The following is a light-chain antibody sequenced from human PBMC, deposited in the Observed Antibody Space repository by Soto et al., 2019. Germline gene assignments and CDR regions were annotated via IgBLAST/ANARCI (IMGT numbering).Light chain of an antibody. CDR2: NNN. CDR3: ATWDDSLNARGV. J-gene: IGLJ3*02. V-gene: IGLV1-44*01. CDR1: SSDVGGYNY. Sequence: QSALTQPASVSGSPGQSITISCTGTSSDVGGYNYVSWYQQHPGTAPKLLIYNNNQRPSGVPDRFSGSKSGTSASLAISGLQSEDEADYYCATWDDSLNARGVFGGGTKLTVL.